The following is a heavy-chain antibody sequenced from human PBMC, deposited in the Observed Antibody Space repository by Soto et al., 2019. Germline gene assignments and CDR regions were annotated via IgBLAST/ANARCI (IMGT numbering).Heavy chain of an antibody. J-gene: IGHJ5*01. CDR3: ARKGEEGWFGS. V-gene: IGHV4-28*01. CDR1: GYPISSSTS. D-gene: IGHD2-21*01. Sequence: SETLSLTCAVSGYPISSSTSWGWIRQPPGKGLEWIGHIYYSGRTYYNPSLKSRVTMSVDTSKNQFSLKLSSVTAVDTAVYYCARKGEEGWFGSCGQGTLVTVST. CDR2: IYYSGRT.